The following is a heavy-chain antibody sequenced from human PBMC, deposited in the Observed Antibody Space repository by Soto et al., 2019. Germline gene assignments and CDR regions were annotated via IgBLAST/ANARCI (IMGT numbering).Heavy chain of an antibody. CDR3: ARAHYDFWSGYYYYYYGMDV. V-gene: IGHV4-61*01. Sequence: PSETLSLTCNMSGDSYSISTYSWSWIRQPPGKALQWIGFIYQSGVTSYNPSLKSRVTISVDTSKNQFSLKLSSVTAADTAVYYCARAHYDFWSGYYYYYYGMDVWGQGTTVTVSS. CDR2: IYQSGVT. CDR1: GDSYSISTYS. D-gene: IGHD3-3*01. J-gene: IGHJ6*02.